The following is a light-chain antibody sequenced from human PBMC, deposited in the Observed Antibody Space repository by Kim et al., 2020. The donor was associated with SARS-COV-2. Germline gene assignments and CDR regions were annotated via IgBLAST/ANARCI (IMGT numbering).Light chain of an antibody. CDR2: GAS. CDR1: RRVISSY. J-gene: IGKJ5*01. Sequence: SPPEKAPPPSCATRRVISSYLAWYQQKPGQAPRLLIYGASSRATGIPDRFSGSGSGTDFTLTISSLEPEDFAVYYCQQYGSSPMTFGQGTRLDIK. CDR3: QQYGSSPMT. V-gene: IGKV3-20*01.